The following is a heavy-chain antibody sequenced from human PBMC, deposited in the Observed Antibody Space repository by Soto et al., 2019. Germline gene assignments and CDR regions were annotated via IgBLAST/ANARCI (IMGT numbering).Heavy chain of an antibody. CDR2: IFYSGSA. Sequence: SETLSLTCTVSGGSISSSSYYWXWIRQPPGKGLEWIGSIFYSGSAYYTPSLKSRVTISVDTSKNQFSLKLSSVTAADTAVYYCARLSRYCTGGSCYPEDFDYWGQGTLVTVS. CDR3: ARLSRYCTGGSCYPEDFDY. CDR1: GGSISSSSYY. D-gene: IGHD2-15*01. V-gene: IGHV4-39*01. J-gene: IGHJ4*02.